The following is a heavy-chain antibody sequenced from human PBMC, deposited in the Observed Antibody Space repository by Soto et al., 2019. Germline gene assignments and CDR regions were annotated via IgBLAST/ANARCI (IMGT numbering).Heavy chain of an antibody. CDR2: ISYDGSDK. Sequence: GGSLRLSXAASGFTFSPYTMHWVRQTPGKGLEWVAVISYDGSDKNYADSVRGRFTISRDNSKNTLFLQMNSLRVEDTALYYCARGGGFCGADCYKGGIDYWGQGALVTVSS. V-gene: IGHV3-30-3*01. D-gene: IGHD2-21*02. J-gene: IGHJ4*02. CDR3: ARGGGFCGADCYKGGIDY. CDR1: GFTFSPYT.